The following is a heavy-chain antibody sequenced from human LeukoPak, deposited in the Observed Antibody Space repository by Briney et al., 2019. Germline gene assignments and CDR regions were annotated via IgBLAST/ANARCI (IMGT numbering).Heavy chain of an antibody. CDR2: IIPIFGTA. Sequence: ASVKVSCKASGGTFSSNTISWVRQAPGQGLECMGGIIPIFGTANYAQKFQGRVTITADESTSTAYMELSSLRSEDTAVYYCARVSTMTYYYDSSGYEIWGQGTLVTVSS. D-gene: IGHD3-22*01. V-gene: IGHV1-69*13. J-gene: IGHJ4*02. CDR1: GGTFSSNT. CDR3: ARVSTMTYYYDSSGYEI.